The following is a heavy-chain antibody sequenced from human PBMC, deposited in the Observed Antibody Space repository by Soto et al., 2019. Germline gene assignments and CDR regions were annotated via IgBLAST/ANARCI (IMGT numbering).Heavy chain of an antibody. CDR1: GFTFSGYA. Sequence: PGGSLRLSCAASGFTFSGYAMHWVRQAPGKGLEWVAVISYDGSNKYYADFVKGRFSISRDNSNNTLYLQMNSLRVEGTAVYYCARDPSGYNEYYFDYWGQGTLVTVSS. CDR2: ISYDGSNK. J-gene: IGHJ4*02. D-gene: IGHD3-22*01. V-gene: IGHV3-30-3*01. CDR3: ARDPSGYNEYYFDY.